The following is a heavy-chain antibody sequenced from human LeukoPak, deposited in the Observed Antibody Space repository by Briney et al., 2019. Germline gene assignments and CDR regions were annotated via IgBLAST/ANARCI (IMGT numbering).Heavy chain of an antibody. Sequence: ASVKVSCTTSGYSFTGYFMHRARQAPGQGLEWMGWINPNSGDTKYAQKFQGRVTMTRDMSINTAYMELRRLTSDDTAVYYCARVPSMVRGVVNYGMDVWGQGTTVTVSS. CDR1: GYSFTGYF. CDR2: INPNSGDT. D-gene: IGHD3-10*01. CDR3: ARVPSMVRGVVNYGMDV. J-gene: IGHJ6*02. V-gene: IGHV1-2*02.